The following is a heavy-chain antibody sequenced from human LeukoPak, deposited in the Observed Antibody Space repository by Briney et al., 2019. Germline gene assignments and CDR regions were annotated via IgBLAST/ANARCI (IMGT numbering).Heavy chain of an antibody. V-gene: IGHV3-23*01. CDR1: GFTFSSYA. CDR3: AKDASYDFWSGYYWFDP. D-gene: IGHD3-3*01. CDR2: ISGSGGST. Sequence: PGRSLRLSCAASGFTFSSYAMSWVRQAPGKGLEGVSAISGSGGSTYYADSVKGRFTISRDNSKNTLYLQMNSLRAEDTAVYYCAKDASYDFWSGYYWFDPWGQDTLVTVSS. J-gene: IGHJ5*02.